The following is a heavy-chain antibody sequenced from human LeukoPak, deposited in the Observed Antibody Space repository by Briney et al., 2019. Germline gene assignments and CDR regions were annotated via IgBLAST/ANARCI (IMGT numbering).Heavy chain of an antibody. Sequence: ASVKVSCKASGYTFTSYGISWVRQAPGQGLEWMGWISAYNGNTNYAQKLQGRVTMTTDTSTSTAYMELRSLRSDDTAVYYCARANYYGSGSRHYYYYYMDVWGKGTTVTVSS. V-gene: IGHV1-18*01. CDR1: GYTFTSYG. CDR2: ISAYNGNT. D-gene: IGHD3-10*01. J-gene: IGHJ6*03. CDR3: ARANYYGSGSRHYYYYYMDV.